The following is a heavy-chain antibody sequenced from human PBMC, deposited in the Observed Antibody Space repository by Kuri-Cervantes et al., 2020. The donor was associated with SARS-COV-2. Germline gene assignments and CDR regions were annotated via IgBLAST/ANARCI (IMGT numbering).Heavy chain of an antibody. J-gene: IGHJ5*02. CDR2: IYSGGSST. CDR1: GFTFSSYA. V-gene: IGHV3-23*03. Sequence: GGSLRLSCAASGFTFSSYAMSWVRQAPGKGPEWASVIYSGGSSTYYADSVKGRFTMSRDNSKNTLYLQMNSLRAEDTAVYYCAPPVGGNSVPSTWGQGTLVTVSS. D-gene: IGHD4-23*01. CDR3: APPVGGNSVPST.